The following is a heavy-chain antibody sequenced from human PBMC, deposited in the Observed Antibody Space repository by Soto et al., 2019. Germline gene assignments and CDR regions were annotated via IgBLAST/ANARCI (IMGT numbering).Heavy chain of an antibody. CDR2: IYYSGST. D-gene: IGHD3-3*01. Sequence: SETLSLTCTVSGGSISSGGYYWSWIRQHPGKGLEWIGYIYYSGSTYYNPSLKSRVTISVDTSKNQFSLKLSSVTAADTAVYYCARAEGYYDFWSGYLKSPYYGMDVWGQGTTVTVSS. V-gene: IGHV4-31*03. J-gene: IGHJ6*02. CDR1: GGSISSGGYY. CDR3: ARAEGYYDFWSGYLKSPYYGMDV.